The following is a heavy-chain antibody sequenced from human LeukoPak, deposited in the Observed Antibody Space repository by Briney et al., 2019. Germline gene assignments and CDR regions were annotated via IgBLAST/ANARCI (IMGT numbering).Heavy chain of an antibody. J-gene: IGHJ4*02. V-gene: IGHV1-69*17. CDR3: ARGHYGSGSYSPAD. CDR2: IIPIFGIA. D-gene: IGHD3-10*01. CDR1: GGTFSSYA. Sequence: SVKVSCKASGGTFSSYAISWVRQAPGQGLEWMGGIIPIFGIANYAQKFQGRVTITADKSTSTAYMELSSLRSEDTAVYYCARGHYGSGSYSPADWGQGTLVTVSS.